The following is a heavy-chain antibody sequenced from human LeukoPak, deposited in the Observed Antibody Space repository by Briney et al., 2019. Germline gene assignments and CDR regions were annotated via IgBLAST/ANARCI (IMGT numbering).Heavy chain of an antibody. CDR1: GFTFSTYA. V-gene: IGHV3-23*01. Sequence: GGSLRLSCAASGFTFSTYAMSWVRQAQGKGLEWVSGISASGESTYYADSVKGRFTISRVNSKDTLVLQMHRLRAEDTAVYYCASGRGIAVAGPGGYFDYWGQGTLVTVSS. J-gene: IGHJ4*02. CDR2: ISASGEST. CDR3: ASGRGIAVAGPGGYFDY. D-gene: IGHD6-19*01.